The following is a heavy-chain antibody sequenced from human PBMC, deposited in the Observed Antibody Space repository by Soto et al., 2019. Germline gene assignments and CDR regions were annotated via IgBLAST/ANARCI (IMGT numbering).Heavy chain of an antibody. CDR1: GFTFSSYA. D-gene: IGHD3-16*01. Sequence: LRLSCAASGFTFSSYAMHWVRQAPGKGLEWVAVISYDGSNKYYADSVKGRFTISRDNSKNTLYLQMNSLRAEDTAVYYCARITMITFGGIPWGQGTLVTVSS. V-gene: IGHV3-30-3*01. CDR3: ARITMITFGGIP. CDR2: ISYDGSNK. J-gene: IGHJ5*02.